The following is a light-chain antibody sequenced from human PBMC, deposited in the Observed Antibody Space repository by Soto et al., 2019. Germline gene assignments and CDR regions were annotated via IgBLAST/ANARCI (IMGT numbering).Light chain of an antibody. CDR1: QSVSNNF. J-gene: IGKJ4*01. CDR2: GAS. V-gene: IGKV3-20*01. Sequence: EIVMTQSPATLSVSPGERATLSCRASQSVSNNFLAWYQQNPGQAPRLLIYGASSRATGIPDRFSGSGSGTDFTLTISRLESENFAVYHCHQYGSSPITFGGGTKVDIK. CDR3: HQYGSSPIT.